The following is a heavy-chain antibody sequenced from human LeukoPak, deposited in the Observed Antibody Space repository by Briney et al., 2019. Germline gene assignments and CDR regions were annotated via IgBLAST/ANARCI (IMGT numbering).Heavy chain of an antibody. D-gene: IGHD3-10*01. J-gene: IGHJ3*02. CDR2: INPNSGDT. CDR1: GYTFSGSY. CDR3: ARGRRLLWFGESNVAFDI. V-gene: IGHV1-2*06. Sequence: GASVKVSCKASGYTFSGSYIHWVRQAPGQGLEWMGRINPNSGDTNYAQNFQGRVTMTRDTSITTAYMELSSLRSEDTAVYYCARGRRLLWFGESNVAFDIWGQGTMVTVSS.